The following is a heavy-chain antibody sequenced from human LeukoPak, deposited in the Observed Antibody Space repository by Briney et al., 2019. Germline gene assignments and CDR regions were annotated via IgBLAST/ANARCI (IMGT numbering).Heavy chain of an antibody. CDR3: ARDREAAAGDKNWFDP. V-gene: IGHV4-39*07. D-gene: IGHD6-13*01. J-gene: IGHJ5*02. Sequence: KSRVTISVDTSKNQFSLKLSSVTAADTAVYYCARDREAAAGDKNWFDPRGQGTLVTVSS.